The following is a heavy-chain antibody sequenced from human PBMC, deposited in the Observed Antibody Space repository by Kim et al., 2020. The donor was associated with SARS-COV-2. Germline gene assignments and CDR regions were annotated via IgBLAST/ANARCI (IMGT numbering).Heavy chain of an antibody. V-gene: IGHV3-66*01. J-gene: IGHJ4*02. Sequence: GGSLRLSCAASGFTVSSNYMSWVRQAPGKGLEWVSVIYSGGSTYYADSVKGRFTISRDNSKNTLYLQMNSLRAEDTAVYYCARAPDEYCSSTSCYNLYFDYWGQGTLVTVSS. D-gene: IGHD2-2*01. CDR1: GFTVSSNY. CDR2: IYSGGST. CDR3: ARAPDEYCSSTSCYNLYFDY.